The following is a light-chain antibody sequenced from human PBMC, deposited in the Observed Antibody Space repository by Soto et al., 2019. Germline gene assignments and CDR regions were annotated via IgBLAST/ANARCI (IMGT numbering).Light chain of an antibody. CDR1: SSNIGSNT. CDR2: SNN. V-gene: IGLV1-44*01. J-gene: IGLJ2*01. Sequence: QSVLTQPPSASGTPGQRVTISCSGSSSNIGSNTVNWYQQLPGTAPKLLIYSNNQRPSGLPDRFSGAKSGTSASLAISGLQCEDEADYYCAAWDDSLNVVFGGGTKLTVL. CDR3: AAWDDSLNVV.